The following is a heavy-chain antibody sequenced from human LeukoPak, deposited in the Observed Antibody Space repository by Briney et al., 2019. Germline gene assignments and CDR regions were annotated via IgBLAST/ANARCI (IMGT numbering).Heavy chain of an antibody. CDR2: IWPNGSNK. V-gene: IGHV3-33*01. D-gene: IGHD6-13*01. Sequence: GRSLRLSCAASGFTFSTYGMHWVRQAPGKGLEWVAVIWPNGSNKYHADSVKGRFTISRDNSKSTLFLQMSSLAAEDTAVYYCVGELLTAAGTFGAFDIWGRGTMVTVSS. CDR3: VGELLTAAGTFGAFDI. J-gene: IGHJ3*02. CDR1: GFTFSTYG.